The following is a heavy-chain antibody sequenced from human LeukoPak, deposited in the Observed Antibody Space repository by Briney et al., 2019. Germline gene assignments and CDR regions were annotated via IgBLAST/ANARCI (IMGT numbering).Heavy chain of an antibody. D-gene: IGHD6-19*01. V-gene: IGHV4-38-2*02. CDR1: GYSISSGYY. CDR3: ARDHGSGWYSYLDD. CDR2: IYHSGST. J-gene: IGHJ4*02. Sequence: PSETLSLTCTVSGYSISSGYYWGWIRQPPGKGLEWIGSIYHSGSTYYNPSLKSRVTISVDTSKNQFSLKLSSVTPEDTAVYYCARDHGSGWYSYLDDWGQGTLVTVSS.